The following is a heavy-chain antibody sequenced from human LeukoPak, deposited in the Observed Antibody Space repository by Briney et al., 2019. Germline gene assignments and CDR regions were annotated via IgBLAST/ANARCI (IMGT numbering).Heavy chain of an antibody. Sequence: GGSLGLSCAASGFPFRDYFMSWIRQAPGKGLEWLAYTNTAGNTLYYADSVKGRFTISRDNAKKSLYLQMNTLRAEDTAVYYCAGATYDSSAFDAFDIWGQGTMVTVSP. V-gene: IGHV3-11*01. J-gene: IGHJ3*02. CDR3: AGATYDSSAFDAFDI. D-gene: IGHD3-22*01. CDR1: GFPFRDYF. CDR2: TNTAGNTL.